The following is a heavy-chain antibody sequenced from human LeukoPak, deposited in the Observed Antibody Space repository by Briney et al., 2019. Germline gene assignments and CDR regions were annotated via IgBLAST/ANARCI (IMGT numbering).Heavy chain of an antibody. CDR3: SGRDSSRSPRAY. D-gene: IGHD2-2*01. Sequence: GGSLRLSCAASGPTFTDFWMNWVRLTPGRGLEWLANINPDGNEKYYVDSVKGRFAISRDNAKNEVYLEMNSLRAEDTGVYYCSGRDSSRSPRAYWGQGTLVSVSS. V-gene: IGHV3-7*01. CDR1: GPTFTDFW. CDR2: INPDGNEK. J-gene: IGHJ4*02.